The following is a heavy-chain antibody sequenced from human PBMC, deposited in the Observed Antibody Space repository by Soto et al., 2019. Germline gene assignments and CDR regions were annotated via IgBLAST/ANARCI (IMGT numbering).Heavy chain of an antibody. Sequence: QVQLVESGGGVVQPGRSLRLSCAASGFTFSNYGIHWVRQAPGKGLEWVAVISYDGNNKYYADSVKGRFTISRDNSKNTLELQMNSLRAEDTAVYYCAKDHRYGGNLRGYYGMDVWGQGTTVTVSS. CDR1: GFTFSNYG. J-gene: IGHJ6*02. CDR3: AKDHRYGGNLRGYYGMDV. V-gene: IGHV3-30*18. D-gene: IGHD4-17*01. CDR2: ISYDGNNK.